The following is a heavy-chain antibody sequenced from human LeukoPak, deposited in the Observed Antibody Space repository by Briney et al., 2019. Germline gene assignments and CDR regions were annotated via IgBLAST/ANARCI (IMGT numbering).Heavy chain of an antibody. Sequence: LPGRSLRLSCAASGFTFSSYGMHWVRQAPGKGLEWVAGISYDGRNKEYVDSVKGRFTTSRDNAKDTLYLQMNSLRAEDTAVYYCAIFVYAMKYFDSWGQGTLVTVSS. CDR2: ISYDGRNK. CDR1: GFTFSSYG. D-gene: IGHD2-8*01. J-gene: IGHJ4*02. V-gene: IGHV3-30*03. CDR3: AIFVYAMKYFDS.